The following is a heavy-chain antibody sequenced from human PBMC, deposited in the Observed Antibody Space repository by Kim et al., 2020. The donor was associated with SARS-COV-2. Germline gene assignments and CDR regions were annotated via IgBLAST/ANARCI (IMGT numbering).Heavy chain of an antibody. CDR1: GYTFTGYY. V-gene: IGHV1-2*05. CDR2: INPNSGGT. J-gene: IGHJ6*02. Sequence: ASVKVSCKASGYTFTGYYMHWVRQAPGQGLEWMGRINPNSGGTNYAQKFQGRVTMTRDTSISTAYMELSRLRSDDTVVYYCARGNMVRGVIANYYYYGMDVWGQGTTVTVSS. CDR3: ARGNMVRGVIANYYYYGMDV. D-gene: IGHD3-10*01.